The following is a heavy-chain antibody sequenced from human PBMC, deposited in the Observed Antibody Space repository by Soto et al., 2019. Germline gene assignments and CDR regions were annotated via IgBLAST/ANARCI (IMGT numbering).Heavy chain of an antibody. CDR2: IYYSGST. CDR3: ARLVVVVAATSLSYWYFDL. V-gene: IGHV4-31*03. D-gene: IGHD2-15*01. Sequence: QVQLQESGPGLVKPSQTLSLTCTVSGGSISSGGYYWSWIRQHPGKGLEWIGYIYYSGSTYYNPSLKSRVTISVDTSKNQCSLKLSSVTAADTAVYYCARLVVVVAATSLSYWYFDLWGRGTLVTVSS. CDR1: GGSISSGGYY. J-gene: IGHJ2*01.